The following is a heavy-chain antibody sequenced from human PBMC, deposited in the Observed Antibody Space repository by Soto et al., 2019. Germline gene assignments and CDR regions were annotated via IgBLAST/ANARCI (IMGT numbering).Heavy chain of an antibody. CDR1: GYTFTSYG. D-gene: IGHD6-13*01. J-gene: IGHJ4*02. CDR3: ARVPRGAWYSQSLY. Sequence: QVQLVQSGAEVKKPGASVKVSCKASGYTFTSYGISWVRQAPGQGLEWRGWISAYNGNTNIAPKLQGRVTMTTDTSTSTAYMELRSLRSDDTAVYYRARVPRGAWYSQSLYWGQGSLVTVSS. V-gene: IGHV1-18*04. CDR2: ISAYNGNT.